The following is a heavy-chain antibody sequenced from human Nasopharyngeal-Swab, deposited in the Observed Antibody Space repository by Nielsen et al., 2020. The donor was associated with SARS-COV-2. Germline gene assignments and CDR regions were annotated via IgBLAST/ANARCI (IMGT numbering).Heavy chain of an antibody. CDR1: GGSFDENY. CDR3: ARGYRTWTFLSSYYYYHMDV. CDR2: ISHDGAT. D-gene: IGHD3-16*01. Sequence: SETLSLTCAVSGGSFDENYWHWVRQSPGKGLQWIGEISHDGATTYNPPLKSRGPLLVEPSKRQCSIRLRPVTAADTAVYYCARGYRTWTFLSSYYYYHMDVWSEGTTVTVSS. V-gene: IGHV4-34*01. J-gene: IGHJ6*03.